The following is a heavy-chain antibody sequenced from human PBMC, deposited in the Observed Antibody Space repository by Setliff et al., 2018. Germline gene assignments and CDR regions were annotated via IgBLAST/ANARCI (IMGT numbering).Heavy chain of an antibody. J-gene: IGHJ4*02. CDR1: GFSLSNYW. D-gene: IGHD6-19*01. Sequence: GGSLRLSCAASGFSLSNYWMSWVRQAPGKGLEWVADIKQDGSNTYYGDSVKGRFTISRDNAKNSLFLQMNSLRGEDTAMYYCATKAVAGTGGQGTLVTVSS. CDR3: ATKAVAGT. CDR2: IKQDGSNT. V-gene: IGHV3-7*03.